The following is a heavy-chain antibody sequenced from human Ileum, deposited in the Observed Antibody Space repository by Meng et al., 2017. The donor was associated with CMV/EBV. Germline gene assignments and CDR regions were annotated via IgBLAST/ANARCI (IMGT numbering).Heavy chain of an antibody. CDR1: GFSLGDYA. J-gene: IGHJ4*02. D-gene: IGHD1-7*01. CDR2: ISFDGSYK. CDR3: ARRNREGNYTEYYFDH. Sequence: GESLKISCVASGFSLGDYAMHWVRRAPGEGLEWVTSISFDGSYKNVADSVKGRFTISRDNSKNTLYLEMTNLSAEDTAVYYYARRNREGNYTEYYFDHWGQGTPVTVSS. V-gene: IGHV3-30-3*01.